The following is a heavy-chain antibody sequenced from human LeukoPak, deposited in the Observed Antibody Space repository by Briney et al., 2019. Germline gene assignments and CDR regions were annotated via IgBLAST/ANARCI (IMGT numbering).Heavy chain of an antibody. D-gene: IGHD2/OR15-2a*01. V-gene: IGHV3-74*01. CDR2: INGDESTR. CDR3: ARNSEMNFDY. CDR1: GLNFPTSW. Sequence: PGGSLRLSCATSGLNFPTSWMHWVRQAPGKGLVWVSRINGDESTRNYADSVKGRFTISRDNAENTVYLQMNSLRAEDTAVYYCARNSEMNFDYWGQGTLVTVS. J-gene: IGHJ4*02.